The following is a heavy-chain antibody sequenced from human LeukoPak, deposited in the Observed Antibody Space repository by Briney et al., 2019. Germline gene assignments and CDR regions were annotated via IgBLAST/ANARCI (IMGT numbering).Heavy chain of an antibody. J-gene: IGHJ6*02. D-gene: IGHD4-17*01. V-gene: IGHV4-31*03. CDR1: GGSISSGGYY. Sequence: PSETLSLTCTVSGGSISSGGYYWSWIRQHPGNGLEWIGYIYYSGSTYYNPSLKSRVTISVDTSKNQFSLKLSSVTAADTAVYYCARSDYGEGYGMDVWGQGTTVTVSS. CDR3: ARSDYGEGYGMDV. CDR2: IYYSGST.